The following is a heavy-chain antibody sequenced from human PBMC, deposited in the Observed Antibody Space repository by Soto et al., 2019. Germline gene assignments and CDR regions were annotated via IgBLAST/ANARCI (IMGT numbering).Heavy chain of an antibody. Sequence: EVQLVESGGGLVKPGGSLRLSCAASGFTFSWYSMNWVRQAPGKGLEWVSSISRSSSYIYYADSVKGRFTISRDNAKNSLYLQMNSLRAEDTAVYYCARVHYYDSSGYSHWGQGTLVTVSS. CDR2: ISRSSSYI. D-gene: IGHD3-22*01. CDR3: ARVHYYDSSGYSH. J-gene: IGHJ4*02. CDR1: GFTFSWYS. V-gene: IGHV3-21*01.